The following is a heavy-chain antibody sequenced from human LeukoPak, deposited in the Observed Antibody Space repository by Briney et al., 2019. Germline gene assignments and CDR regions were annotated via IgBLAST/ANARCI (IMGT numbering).Heavy chain of an antibody. D-gene: IGHD6-13*01. CDR2: IDWDDDK. CDR1: GFSLSTSGVC. CDR3: ARMREQLAHNWFDP. Sequence: ESGPTLVKPTQTLTVTCTCSGFSLSTSGVCVGWIRQPPGKALEWLARIDWDDDKYYSTSLKTRLTISKDTSKNQVVLTMTNMDPVDTATYYCARMREQLAHNWFDPWGQGTLVTVSS. V-gene: IGHV2-70*11. J-gene: IGHJ5*02.